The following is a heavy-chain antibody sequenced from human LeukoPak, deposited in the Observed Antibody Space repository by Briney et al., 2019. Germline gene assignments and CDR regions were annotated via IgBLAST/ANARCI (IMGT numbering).Heavy chain of an antibody. J-gene: IGHJ4*02. CDR3: ARGPPNWGYDY. D-gene: IGHD7-27*01. Sequence: SVKVSCKASGGTFSSHAISWVRQAPGQGLEWMGGIIPIFGTANYAQKFQGRVTITADESTSTAYMELSSLRPDDTAVYYCARGPPNWGYDYWGPGTLVTVSS. CDR2: IIPIFGTA. CDR1: GGTFSSHA. V-gene: IGHV1-69*13.